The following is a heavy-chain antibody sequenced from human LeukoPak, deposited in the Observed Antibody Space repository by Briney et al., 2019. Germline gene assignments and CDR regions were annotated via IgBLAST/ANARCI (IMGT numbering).Heavy chain of an antibody. D-gene: IGHD3-22*01. V-gene: IGHV3-7*01. CDR2: INQDGSDK. CDR1: GFTFSSYW. CDR3: ARDQGYYYDSSPKGFDY. Sequence: GGSLRLSCAASGFTFSSYWMNWVRQAPGKGLEWVANINQDGSDKYYVDSVKGRFTISRDNAKNSLYLQLNSLRDEDTAVYYCARDQGYYYDSSPKGFDYWGQGTLVTVSS. J-gene: IGHJ4*02.